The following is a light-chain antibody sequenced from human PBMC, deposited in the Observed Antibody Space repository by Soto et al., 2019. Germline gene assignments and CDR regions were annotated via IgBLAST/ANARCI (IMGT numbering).Light chain of an antibody. Sequence: DIQMTQSPSTLSASVGDRVTTTCRASQSIGTSLAWYQQKPGKAPKLLIFDASSLERGVPSRFSGSGSGTAFTLTIRSLQPDDFSTYYCQQYNGYSRTFGQGTKVDIK. CDR2: DAS. J-gene: IGKJ1*01. CDR1: QSIGTS. CDR3: QQYNGYSRT. V-gene: IGKV1-5*01.